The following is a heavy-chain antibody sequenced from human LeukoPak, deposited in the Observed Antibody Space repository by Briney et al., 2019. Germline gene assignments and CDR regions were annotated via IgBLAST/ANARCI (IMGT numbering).Heavy chain of an antibody. CDR3: ARAISSGWFAEYFQH. J-gene: IGHJ1*01. D-gene: IGHD6-19*01. CDR1: GYTFTGYY. Sequence: GASVKVSCKASGYTFTGYYMHWVRQAPGQGLEWMGWINHNSGGTNYAQKFQGRVTMTRDTSISTAYMELSRLRSDDTAVYYCARAISSGWFAEYFQHWGQGTLVTVSS. CDR2: INHNSGGT. V-gene: IGHV1-2*02.